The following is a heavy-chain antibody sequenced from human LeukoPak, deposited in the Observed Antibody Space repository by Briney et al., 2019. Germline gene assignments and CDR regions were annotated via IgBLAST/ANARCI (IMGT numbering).Heavy chain of an antibody. CDR3: AKGTYSSSPRDY. CDR2: MSGSGGST. D-gene: IGHD6-6*01. CDR1: GFTFSSYA. J-gene: IGHJ4*02. V-gene: IGHV3-23*01. Sequence: PGGSLRLSCAASGFTFSSYAMTWVRQAPGKGLEWVSAMSGSGGSTYYAGSVKGRFTISRDNSKNTLYLQMNSLRAEDTAVYNCAKGTYSSSPRDYWGQGTLVTVSS.